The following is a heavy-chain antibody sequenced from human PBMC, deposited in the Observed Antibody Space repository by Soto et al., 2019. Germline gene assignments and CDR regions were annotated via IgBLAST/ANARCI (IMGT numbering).Heavy chain of an antibody. CDR2: INQDGSEK. CDR3: ARASPGMDV. CDR1: QFTFSNYW. Sequence: GALRLSCAGSQFTFSNYWMNWVRQAPGKGLEWVANINQDGSEKYYVDSVKGRFTISRDIAKNSLFLQMNSLRADDAAVYYCARASPGMDVWGQGSTVTVS. J-gene: IGHJ6*02. V-gene: IGHV3-7*01.